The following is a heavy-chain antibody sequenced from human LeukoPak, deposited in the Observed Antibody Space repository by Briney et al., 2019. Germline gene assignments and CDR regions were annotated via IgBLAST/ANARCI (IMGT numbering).Heavy chain of an antibody. D-gene: IGHD3-16*02. Sequence: SETLSLTCAVYGGSFSGYYWSWIRQPPGKGLEWIGEINHSGSTNYNPSLKSRVTISVDTSKNQFSLKLSSVTAADTAVYYCARGTSPVTFGGVIALGDAFDIWGQGTMVTVSS. V-gene: IGHV4-34*01. CDR2: INHSGST. CDR3: ARGTSPVTFGGVIALGDAFDI. J-gene: IGHJ3*02. CDR1: GGSFSGYY.